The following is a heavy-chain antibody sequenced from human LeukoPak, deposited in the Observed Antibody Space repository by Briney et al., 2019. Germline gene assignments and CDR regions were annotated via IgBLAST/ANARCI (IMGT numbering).Heavy chain of an antibody. CDR2: IYQGGSQK. J-gene: IGHJ1*01. CDR1: GFIFSNYR. V-gene: IGHV3-7*01. D-gene: IGHD3-10*01. CDR3: ASGDYYGSGSYWSPSEH. Sequence: PGGSLRLSCVASGFIFSNYRMSWVRQAPGKGLEWVANIYQGGSQKYYVDSVKGRFTISRDNAKNSLYLQMNSLRVEDAAVYYCASGDYYGSGSYWSPSEHWGQGTLVTVSS.